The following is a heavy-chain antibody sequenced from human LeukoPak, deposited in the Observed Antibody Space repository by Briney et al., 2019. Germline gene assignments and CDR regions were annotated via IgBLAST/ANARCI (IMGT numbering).Heavy chain of an antibody. Sequence: SETLSLTCTVSGGSISSSSYYWGWIRQPPGKGLEWIGSIYYSGSTYYNPSLKSRVTMSVDTSKNQFSLKLSSVTAADTAVYYCAREASRITIFGVVIKGRFDYWGQGTLVTVSS. D-gene: IGHD3-3*01. CDR3: AREASRITIFGVVIKGRFDY. V-gene: IGHV4-39*07. CDR1: GGSISSSSYY. J-gene: IGHJ4*02. CDR2: IYYSGST.